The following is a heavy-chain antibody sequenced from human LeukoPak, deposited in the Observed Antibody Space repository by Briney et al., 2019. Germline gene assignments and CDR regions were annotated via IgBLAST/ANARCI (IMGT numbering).Heavy chain of an antibody. J-gene: IGHJ5*02. Sequence: GASVKVSCKASGYTFTSYYMHWVRQAPGQGLEWMGIINPSGGSTSYAQKFQGRVTMTRDTSTSTVYMELSSLRSEDTAVYYCARGAPDIVVVTALRGGNWFDPWGQGTLVTVSS. CDR3: ARGAPDIVVVTALRGGNWFDP. V-gene: IGHV1-46*01. D-gene: IGHD2-21*02. CDR2: INPSGGST. CDR1: GYTFTSYY.